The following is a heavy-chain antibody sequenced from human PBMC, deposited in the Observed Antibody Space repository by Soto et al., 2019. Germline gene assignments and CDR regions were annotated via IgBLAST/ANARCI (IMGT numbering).Heavy chain of an antibody. V-gene: IGHV4-39*07. CDR3: ARARGPIDY. Sequence: TSETLSLTCTVSGGSISSSNYYWGWIRQPPGKGLEWIGNIYYSGSTYYNPSLKSRVTISVDTSKNQFSLKLSSVTAADTAVYYCARARGPIDYWGQGTLVTVSS. J-gene: IGHJ4*02. CDR2: IYYSGST. CDR1: GGSISSSNYY. D-gene: IGHD3-10*01.